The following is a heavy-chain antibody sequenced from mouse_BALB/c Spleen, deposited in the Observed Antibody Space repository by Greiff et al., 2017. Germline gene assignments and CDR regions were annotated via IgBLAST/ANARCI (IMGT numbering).Heavy chain of an antibody. D-gene: IGHD1-1*01. J-gene: IGHJ3*01. Sequence: EVQLQESGGGLVKPGGSLKLSCAASGFTFSDYYMYWVRQTPEKRLEWVATISDGGSYTYYPDSVKGRFTISRDNAKNNLYLQMSSLKSEDTAMYYCARDRPNYGSSPAWFAYWGQGTLVTVSA. V-gene: IGHV5-4*02. CDR3: ARDRPNYGSSPAWFAY. CDR1: GFTFSDYY. CDR2: ISDGGSYT.